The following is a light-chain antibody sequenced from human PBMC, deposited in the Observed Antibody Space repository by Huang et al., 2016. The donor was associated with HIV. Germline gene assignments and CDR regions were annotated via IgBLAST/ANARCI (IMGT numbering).Light chain of an antibody. CDR1: QSISSF. J-gene: IGKJ3*01. CDR3: QQRNSWPLT. Sequence: EIVLTQSPATLSLSPGERATLSCRASQSISSFLAWYQEKPGQAPRLLIYDASNRATGIPARFSGSGSGTDFTLTISSLEPEDFVVYYCQQRNSWPLTFGPGTKVDV. V-gene: IGKV3-11*01. CDR2: DAS.